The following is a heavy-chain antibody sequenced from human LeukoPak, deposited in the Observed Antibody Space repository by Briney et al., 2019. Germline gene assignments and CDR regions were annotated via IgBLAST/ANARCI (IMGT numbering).Heavy chain of an antibody. CDR3: STEIWGNLEY. Sequence: GESLKISCKGSGYSFTSYWIGWVRQMPGKGLEWMGIIHPGDSNARYSPSFQGQVTVSVDKSISTAYLQWSSLKVSDTAMYYCSTEIWGNLEYWGQGTLVTVSS. CDR1: GYSFTSYW. J-gene: IGHJ4*02. D-gene: IGHD7-27*01. CDR2: IHPGDSNA. V-gene: IGHV5-51*01.